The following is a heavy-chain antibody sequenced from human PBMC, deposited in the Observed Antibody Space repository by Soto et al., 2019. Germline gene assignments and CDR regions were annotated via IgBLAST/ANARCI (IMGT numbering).Heavy chain of an antibody. V-gene: IGHV6-1*01. CDR2: TYYRSKWYN. CDR3: ARDRQFYHFWSGYENEGPDGLDV. CDR1: GDSVSSNSAA. D-gene: IGHD3-3*02. J-gene: IGHJ6*02. Sequence: SQTLSLTCAISGDSVSSNSAAWNWIRQSPSRGLEWLGRTYYRSKWYNDYAVSVKSRITINPDTSKNQFSLQLNSVTPEDTAVYYCARDRQFYHFWSGYENEGPDGLDVWGQGTTVTV.